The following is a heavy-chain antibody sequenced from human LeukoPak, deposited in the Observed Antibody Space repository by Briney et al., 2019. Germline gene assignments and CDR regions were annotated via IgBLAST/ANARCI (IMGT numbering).Heavy chain of an antibody. D-gene: IGHD3-9*01. J-gene: IGHJ2*01. V-gene: IGHV4-59*08. Sequence: SETLSLTCTVSGGSISSYYWTWIRQPPGKGLEWIGYIYSSGSTNYNPSLKSRVTISVDTSKNQFSLKLTSVTATDTAVYYCARRTYKILRGTEYGYWYFDLWGRGTRVTVSS. CDR1: GGSISSYY. CDR3: ARRTYKILRGTEYGYWYFDL. CDR2: IYSSGST.